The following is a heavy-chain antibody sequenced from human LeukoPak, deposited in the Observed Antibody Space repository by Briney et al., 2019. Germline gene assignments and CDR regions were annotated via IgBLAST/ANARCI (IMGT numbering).Heavy chain of an antibody. J-gene: IGHJ4*02. CDR1: GGSISSGGYY. Sequence: SQTLSLTCTVSGGSISSGGYYWSWIRQHPGKGLEWIGYIYYSGSTYYNPSLKSRVTISVDTFKNQFTLRLNSVTAPDTALYYCARGSRDDYYDYVSPGSVDYWGQGTLVTVSS. CDR3: ARGSRDDYYDYVSPGSVDY. V-gene: IGHV4-31*03. D-gene: IGHD4-17*01. CDR2: IYYSGST.